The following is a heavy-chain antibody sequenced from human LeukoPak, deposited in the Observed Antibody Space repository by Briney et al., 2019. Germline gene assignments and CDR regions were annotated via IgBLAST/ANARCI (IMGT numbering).Heavy chain of an antibody. CDR3: AREVGGYRYGYRPTELSWYFDL. CDR1: GGPISSYY. V-gene: IGHV4-4*07. J-gene: IGHJ2*01. D-gene: IGHD5-18*01. CDR2: FYTSGST. Sequence: SETLSLTFTVSGGPISSYYWSWIRQPAGKGLEWIGRFYTSGSTNYIPSLKSRVAISVDTSKNQFSLKLSSVTAAATAVYYCAREVGGYRYGYRPTELSWYFDLWGRGTLVTVSP.